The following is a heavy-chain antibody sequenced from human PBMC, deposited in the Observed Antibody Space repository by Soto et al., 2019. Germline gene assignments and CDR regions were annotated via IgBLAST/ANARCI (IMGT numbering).Heavy chain of an antibody. CDR1: GGTFSSYA. Sequence: SVKVSCKASGGTFSSYAISWVRQAPGQGLEWMGGIIPIFGTANYAQKFQGRVTITADESTSTAYMELSSLRSEDTAVYYCASSRGSYAPQGVFAIWGQGTMVTVSS. V-gene: IGHV1-69*13. CDR2: IIPIFGTA. CDR3: ASSRGSYAPQGVFAI. J-gene: IGHJ3*02. D-gene: IGHD2-2*01.